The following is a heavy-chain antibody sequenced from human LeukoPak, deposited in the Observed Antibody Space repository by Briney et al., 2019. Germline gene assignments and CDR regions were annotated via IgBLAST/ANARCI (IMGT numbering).Heavy chain of an antibody. D-gene: IGHD2-21*02. J-gene: IGHJ3*01. CDR3: GRAGLVVVTAKKSDAFDV. CDR1: GFTFSDHY. Sequence: GGSLRLSCAASGFTFSDHYMDWVRQAPGEGLEWVGHSSNKGNNYTTEYDESVKSRFTILRDVSKDSLYLQMNSLKTEDTAVYYCGRAGLVVVTAKKSDAFDVWGEGRMVTVSS. CDR2: SSNKGNNYTT. V-gene: IGHV3-72*01.